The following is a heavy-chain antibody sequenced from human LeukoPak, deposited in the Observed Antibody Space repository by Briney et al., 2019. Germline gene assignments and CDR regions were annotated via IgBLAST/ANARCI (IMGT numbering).Heavy chain of an antibody. Sequence: SETLSLTCAVYGGSFSGYYWSWIRQPPGKGLEWIGEINHSGSTNYNPSLKSRVTISVDTSKNQFSLKLSSVTAADTAVYYCARRYCCSTSCYLYAMDVWGKGTTVTVSS. D-gene: IGHD2-2*01. CDR1: GGSFSGYY. CDR3: ARRYCCSTSCYLYAMDV. V-gene: IGHV4-34*01. J-gene: IGHJ6*03. CDR2: INHSGST.